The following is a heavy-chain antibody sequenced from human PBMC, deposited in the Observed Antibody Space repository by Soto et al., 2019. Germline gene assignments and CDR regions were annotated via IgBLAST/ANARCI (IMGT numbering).Heavy chain of an antibody. J-gene: IGHJ6*02. CDR1: GFTFSSYG. V-gene: IGHV3-33*01. D-gene: IGHD2-2*01. Sequence: GGSLRLSCAASGFTFSSYGMHWVRQAPGKGLEWVAVIWYDGSNKYYADSVKGRFTISRDNSKNTLYLQMNSLRAEDTAVYYCARTRHIVELPPLDVWGQGTTVTGSS. CDR3: ARTRHIVELPPLDV. CDR2: IWYDGSNK.